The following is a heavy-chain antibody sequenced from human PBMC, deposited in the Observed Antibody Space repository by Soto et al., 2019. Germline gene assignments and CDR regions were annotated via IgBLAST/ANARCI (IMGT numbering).Heavy chain of an antibody. Sequence: SETLSLTCAVSGSPISPYYWSWIRQAPGKGLEWIGYVYYTGTTNYNPSLKSRVTVSIDRSKNQISLDLTSATAADTAVYYCARDGYRYPGTFDFWGPGTMVTVSS. J-gene: IGHJ3*01. CDR1: GSPISPYY. CDR2: VYYTGTT. CDR3: ARDGYRYPGTFDF. V-gene: IGHV4-59*01. D-gene: IGHD5-18*01.